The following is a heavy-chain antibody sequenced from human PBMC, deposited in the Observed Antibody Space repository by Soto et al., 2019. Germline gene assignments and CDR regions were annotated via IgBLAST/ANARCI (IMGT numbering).Heavy chain of an antibody. CDR1: GGTFSSYA. CDR3: ARDLISHYYDSSGPDAFDI. D-gene: IGHD3-22*01. V-gene: IGHV1-69*13. Sequence: SVKVSCKASGGTFSSYAISWVRQAPGQGLEWMGGIIPIFGTANYAQKFQGRVTITADESTSTAYMELSSLRSEDTAVYYCARDLISHYYDSSGPDAFDIWGQGTMVTVSS. CDR2: IIPIFGTA. J-gene: IGHJ3*02.